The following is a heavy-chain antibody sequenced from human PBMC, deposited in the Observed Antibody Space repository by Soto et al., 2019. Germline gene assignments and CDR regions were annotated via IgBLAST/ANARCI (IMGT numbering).Heavy chain of an antibody. J-gene: IGHJ6*02. CDR1: GFTFSSYA. CDR2: ISGSGGST. D-gene: IGHD3-9*01. Sequence: EVQLLESGGGLVQPGGSLRLSCAASGFTFSSYAMSWVRQAPGKGLEWVSAISGSGGSTYYADSVKGRFTISRDNSKNTLYLQMNSLRAEDTAVYYGAKNVWGITIFGGMDVWGQGTTVTVSS. CDR3: AKNVWGITIFGGMDV. V-gene: IGHV3-23*01.